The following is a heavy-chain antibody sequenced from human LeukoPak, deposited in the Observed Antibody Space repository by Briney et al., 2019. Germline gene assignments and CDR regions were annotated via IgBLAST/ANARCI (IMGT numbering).Heavy chain of an antibody. CDR1: GFTFDDYG. CDR2: INWNGGST. J-gene: IGHJ5*02. Sequence: TGGSLRLSCAASGFTFDDYGMSWVRQAPGKGLEWVSGINWNGGSTGYADSVKGRFTISRDNAKNSLYLQMNSLRAEDTALYHCARGLGYCSSTSCSNWFDPWGQGTLVTVSS. D-gene: IGHD2-2*01. V-gene: IGHV3-20*01. CDR3: ARGLGYCSSTSCSNWFDP.